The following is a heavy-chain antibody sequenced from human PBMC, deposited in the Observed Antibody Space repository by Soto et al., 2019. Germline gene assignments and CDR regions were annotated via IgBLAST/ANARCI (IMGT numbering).Heavy chain of an antibody. V-gene: IGHV1-69*13. J-gene: IGHJ4*02. CDR1: GDGYSVYA. D-gene: IGHD1-26*01. CDR2: IIPIFGTA. CDR3: AGSLVGATIDYFDY. Sequence: VKGYCKASGDGYSVYAISCGLQAPGQGLEWMGGIIPIFGTANYAQKFQGRVTITADKSTSTAYMELSSLRSEDTAVYYCAGSLVGATIDYFDYWGQGPLVTVSS.